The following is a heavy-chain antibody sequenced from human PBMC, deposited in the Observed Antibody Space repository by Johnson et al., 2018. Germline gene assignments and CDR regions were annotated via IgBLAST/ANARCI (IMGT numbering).Heavy chain of an antibody. CDR3: VKAGQRPYYYYSRGRVGWFGP. CDR1: GFTFGDHI. Sequence: VQLVESGGVVVQPGGSLRLSCAASGFTFGDHIMYWVRQAPGKGLEWVCLITWNGGDAHYADSVKGRFTVSRDNNINSLYLQMNSLRVEDTAFYYCVKAGQRPYYYYSRGRVGWFGPGGQGTLVTVSS. J-gene: IGHJ5*02. CDR2: ITWNGGDA. D-gene: IGHD3-22*01. V-gene: IGHV3-43*01.